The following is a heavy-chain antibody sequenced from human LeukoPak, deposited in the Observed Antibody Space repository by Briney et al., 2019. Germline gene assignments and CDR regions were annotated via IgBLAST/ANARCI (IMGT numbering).Heavy chain of an antibody. V-gene: IGHV1-46*01. J-gene: IGHJ4*02. D-gene: IGHD6-13*01. CDR3: ARKSYIDPVLKSWYYFDY. CDR2: INPSGGST. Sequence: GASVKVSCKASGYSFTSYYMHWVRQAPGQGLEWMGIINPSGGSTSYAQKFQGRVTMTRDTSTSTVYMELSSLRSEDTAVYYCARKSYIDPVLKSWYYFDYWGQGTLVTVSS. CDR1: GYSFTSYY.